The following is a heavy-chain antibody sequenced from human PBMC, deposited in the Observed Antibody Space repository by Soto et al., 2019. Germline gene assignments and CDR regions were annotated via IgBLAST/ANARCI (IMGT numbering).Heavy chain of an antibody. CDR1: GFTFSNAW. Sequence: EVQLVESGGGLVKPGGSLRLSCAASGFTFSNAWMNWVRQAPGKGLEWVGRIKSKTDGGTTDYAAPVKGRFTISRDDSKNTLYLQINSLKAEDTAVYYCTWDIVVVPAAKNYYYGMDVWGQGTTVTVSS. CDR2: IKSKTDGGTT. J-gene: IGHJ6*02. CDR3: TWDIVVVPAAKNYYYGMDV. V-gene: IGHV3-15*07. D-gene: IGHD2-2*01.